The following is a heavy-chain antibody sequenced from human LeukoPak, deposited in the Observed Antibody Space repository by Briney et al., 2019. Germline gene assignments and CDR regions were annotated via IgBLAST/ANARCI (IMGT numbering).Heavy chain of an antibody. Sequence: PGGSLRLSCAASGFTFSSYEMNWVRQAPGKGLEWVSYISSSGSTIYYADSVKGRFTISRDNAKNSLYLQMNSLRAEDTAVYYCATGEWGAYSSWGQGTLVTVSS. CDR3: ATGEWGAYSS. CDR2: ISSSGSTI. J-gene: IGHJ5*02. CDR1: GFTFSSYE. V-gene: IGHV3-48*03. D-gene: IGHD3-10*01.